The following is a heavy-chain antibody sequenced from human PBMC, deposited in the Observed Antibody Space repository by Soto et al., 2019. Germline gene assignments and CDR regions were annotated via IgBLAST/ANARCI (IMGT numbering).Heavy chain of an antibody. V-gene: IGHV1-69*01. CDR3: ARDSTGGGYYYGMDV. J-gene: IGHJ6*02. CDR2: IVPVLGTA. Sequence: QGQLEQSGAEVRRPGSSVKVSCKASGGSFSSYSISWVRQAPGHGLEWMGRIVPVLGTANSAQKFQGRVAFSAYVSTATAYMELRSLRSDDTAIYFCARDSTGGGYYYGMDVWGQGTTVIVSS. CDR1: GGSFSSYS. D-gene: IGHD3-16*01.